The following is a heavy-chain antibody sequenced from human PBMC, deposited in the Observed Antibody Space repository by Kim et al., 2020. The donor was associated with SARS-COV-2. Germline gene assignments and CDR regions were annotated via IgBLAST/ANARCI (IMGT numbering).Heavy chain of an antibody. D-gene: IGHD3-22*01. CDR3: AKDLQAYYDTCGAV. V-gene: IGHV3-30*02. J-gene: IGHJ6*02. Sequence: ASSVNGRFNIPRDNSKTTVSLQMNSLTAEDTAVYYCAKDLQAYYDTCGAVWGQGTTVTVSS.